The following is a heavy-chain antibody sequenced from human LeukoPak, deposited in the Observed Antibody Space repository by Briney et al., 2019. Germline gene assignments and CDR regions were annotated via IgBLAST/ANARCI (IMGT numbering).Heavy chain of an antibody. CDR1: GFTFSDAW. CDR3: ATVGPSRHGYFY. J-gene: IGHJ4*02. Sequence: GGSLRLSCAASGFTFSDAWMTWVRQAPGKGLEWVGRIRSNSDGGTTDYAVPVKGRFTISRDDSEQTLYLQMNSLNTEDKAVYFCATVGPSRHGYFYWGQGTLVTVSS. V-gene: IGHV3-15*01. CDR2: IRSNSDGGTT. D-gene: IGHD3-22*01.